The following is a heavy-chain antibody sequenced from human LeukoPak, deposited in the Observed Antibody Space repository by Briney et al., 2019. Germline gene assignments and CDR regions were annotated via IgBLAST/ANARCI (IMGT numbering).Heavy chain of an antibody. J-gene: IGHJ4*02. CDR2: INHSGST. Sequence: PSETLSLTCAVYGGSFSGYYWSWIRQPPGKGLEWIGEINHSGSTNYNPSLKSRVTISVDTSRNRFSLKLSSVTAADTAVYYCARVGVVVPLTHTLYYFDYWGQGTLVTVSS. CDR3: ARVGVVVPLTHTLYYFDY. V-gene: IGHV4-34*01. CDR1: GGSFSGYY. D-gene: IGHD2-15*01.